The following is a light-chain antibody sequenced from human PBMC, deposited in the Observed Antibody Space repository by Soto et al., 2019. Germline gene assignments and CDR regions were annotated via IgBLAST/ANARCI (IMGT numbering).Light chain of an antibody. J-gene: IGKJ5*01. CDR3: QQFGSSPPRIT. Sequence: EIVLTQSPVTLSLSPGERSTLSCRAIQSVSSSYIAWYQQKPGQAPRLLIYGPSSRATGIPDRFSGSGSGTDFTLTISRLEPEDFAVYYCQQFGSSPPRITFGPGTRLEIK. V-gene: IGKV3-20*01. CDR2: GPS. CDR1: QSVSSSY.